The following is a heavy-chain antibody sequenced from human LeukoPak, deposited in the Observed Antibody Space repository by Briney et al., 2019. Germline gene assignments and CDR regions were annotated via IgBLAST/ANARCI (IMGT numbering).Heavy chain of an antibody. D-gene: IGHD1-26*01. CDR1: GYTFTGYY. V-gene: IGHV1-2*02. Sequence: GASVKVSCKASGYTFTGYYIHWVRQAPGQGLEWMGWINPNNGDTNFAQKFQGRVTMTRDTSISTTYMELTRLTSDDTAVYYCARDLGTFTFDLDHWGQGTLVTVSS. J-gene: IGHJ4*02. CDR3: ARDLGTFTFDLDH. CDR2: INPNNGDT.